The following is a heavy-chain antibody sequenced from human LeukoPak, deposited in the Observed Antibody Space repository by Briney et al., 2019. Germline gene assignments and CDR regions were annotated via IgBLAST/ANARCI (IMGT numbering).Heavy chain of an antibody. V-gene: IGHV4-59*08. CDR1: GGSISSYY. CDR3: ARHSLRGVIDY. J-gene: IGHJ4*02. CDR2: IYYSGST. Sequence: SETLSLTCTVSGGSISSYYWNWIRQPPGKGLEWIGFIYYSGSTNYNPSLNSRVTISVDRSKNQFSLKLSSVTAADTAVYYCARHSLRGVIDYWGQGTLVIVSS. D-gene: IGHD3-10*01.